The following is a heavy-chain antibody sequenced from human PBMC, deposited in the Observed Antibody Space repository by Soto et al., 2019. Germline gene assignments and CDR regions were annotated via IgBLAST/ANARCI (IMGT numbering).Heavy chain of an antibody. D-gene: IGHD2-2*01. Sequence: ASVKVSCKASGYTFTSYAMHWVRQTPGQRLEWMGWINAGNGNTKYSQKFQGRVTITRDTSASTAYMELSSLRSEDTAVYYCARGGALGYCSSTSCYYFDYWGQGTLVTVSS. CDR1: GYTFTSYA. V-gene: IGHV1-3*01. J-gene: IGHJ4*02. CDR2: INAGNGNT. CDR3: ARGGALGYCSSTSCYYFDY.